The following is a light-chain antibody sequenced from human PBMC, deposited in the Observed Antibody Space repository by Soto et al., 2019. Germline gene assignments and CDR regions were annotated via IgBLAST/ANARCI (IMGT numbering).Light chain of an antibody. J-gene: IGKJ1*01. CDR2: AAS. Sequence: DIQMTQSPSSLSASVGDRVTITCRASQRISTYLNWYQQKPGKAPNLLIYAASSLQSGVPSRFGGSGSGTDFTLTISSLQPEDFATYFCQQSYSTPWTFGQGTKVEV. CDR1: QRISTY. V-gene: IGKV1-39*01. CDR3: QQSYSTPWT.